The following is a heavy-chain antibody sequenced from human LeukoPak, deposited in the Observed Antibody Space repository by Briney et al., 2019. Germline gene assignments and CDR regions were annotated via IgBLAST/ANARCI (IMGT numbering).Heavy chain of an antibody. V-gene: IGHV1-2*02. Sequence: ASVKVSCKASGYTFTGYYMHWVRQARGQGLEWMGWINPNSGGTNYAQKFQGRVTMTRDTSISTAYMELSRLRSDDTAVYYCARAWVGDIVVVPAANWFDPWGQGTLVTVSS. CDR2: INPNSGGT. CDR1: GYTFTGYY. D-gene: IGHD2-2*01. CDR3: ARAWVGDIVVVPAANWFDP. J-gene: IGHJ5*02.